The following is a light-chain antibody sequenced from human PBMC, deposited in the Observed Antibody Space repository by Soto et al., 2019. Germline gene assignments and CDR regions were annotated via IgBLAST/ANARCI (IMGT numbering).Light chain of an antibody. V-gene: IGLV2-14*01. CDR3: NSHTISSTWV. Sequence: QSALTHPASVSGSPGQSITISCSGTSSDVGAYNYVSWYQQHPGKAPKLMISEVSNRPSGISNRFSGSKSGNTAPLTISGLQAEDEADYYCNSHTISSTWVFGGGTKLTVL. CDR2: EVS. J-gene: IGLJ3*02. CDR1: SSDVGAYNY.